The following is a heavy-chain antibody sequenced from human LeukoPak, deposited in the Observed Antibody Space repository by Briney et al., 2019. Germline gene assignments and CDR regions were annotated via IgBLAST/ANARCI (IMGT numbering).Heavy chain of an antibody. J-gene: IGHJ2*01. CDR2: IYYDGTT. V-gene: IGHV4-59*08. Sequence: PSETLSLTCNVSGGSISSDYWSWIRQPPGKGLEWIGYIYYDGTTKYRPSLKSRVTIAVDMSKNHFSLKLTSVTAADTAVYYCARLLRSLPTSALWYFDVWGRGILVTVSS. CDR1: GGSISSDY. D-gene: IGHD2-15*01. CDR3: ARLLRSLPTSALWYFDV.